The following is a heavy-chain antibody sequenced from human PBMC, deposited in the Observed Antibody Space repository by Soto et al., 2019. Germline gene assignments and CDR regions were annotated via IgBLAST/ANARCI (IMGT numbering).Heavy chain of an antibody. CDR1: GFTFSSYG. CDR2: IWYDGSNK. J-gene: IGHJ4*02. CDR3: ARDPGGYYFDY. V-gene: IGHV3-33*01. Sequence: QVQLVESGGGVVQPGRSLRLSCAASGFTFSSYGMHWFRQAPGKGLEWVAVIWYDGSNKYYADSVKGRFTISRDNSKNTLYLQMNSLRAEDTAVYYCARDPGGYYFDYWGQGTLVTVSS. D-gene: IGHD3-3*01.